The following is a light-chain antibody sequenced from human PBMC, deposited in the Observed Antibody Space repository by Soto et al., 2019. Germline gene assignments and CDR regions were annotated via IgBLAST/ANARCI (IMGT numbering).Light chain of an antibody. J-gene: IGKJ1*01. CDR3: QQLNSYPQT. V-gene: IGKV1-9*01. CDR2: AAS. Sequence: IQLTQSPSSLSASAGDRVTITCRASQDISSYLAWSQQKPGKAPKLLIYAASTLQTGVPSRFSGSGSGTDFTLTISSLQPEDFATYYCQQLNSYPQTFGQGTKVEIK. CDR1: QDISSY.